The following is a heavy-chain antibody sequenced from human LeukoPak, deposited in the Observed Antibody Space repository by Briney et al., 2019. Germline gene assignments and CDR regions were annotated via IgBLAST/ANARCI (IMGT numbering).Heavy chain of an antibody. D-gene: IGHD3-9*01. V-gene: IGHV4-4*02. Sequence: SETLSLTCAVSGVSISSSEWWIWVRQPPGQGLEWIGEIHRAGRTRYNPPLKSRVTISVDYSKNQFSLKLTSVTAADTAIYYCGKTDIYFNPIDYWGPGSLVTVSS. CDR2: IHRAGRT. CDR3: GKTDIYFNPIDY. J-gene: IGHJ4*02. CDR1: GVSISSSEW.